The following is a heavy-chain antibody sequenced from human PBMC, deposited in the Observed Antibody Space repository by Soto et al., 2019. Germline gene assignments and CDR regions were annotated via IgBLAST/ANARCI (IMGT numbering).Heavy chain of an antibody. D-gene: IGHD6-13*01. CDR3: AHRRGGQQLLKVGSAFEN. J-gene: IGHJ4*02. V-gene: IGHV2-5*02. CDR1: GFSFSTSGMG. CDR2: IYWDDDK. Sequence: QITLKESGPTLVKPTQTLTLTCTFSGFSFSTSGMGVGWIRQPPGKALEWLALIYWDDDKRYSPSLKSRLTITKDTSKNQVVLTMTNMDPVDTATYYCAHRRGGQQLLKVGSAFENWGQGLLVTLSS.